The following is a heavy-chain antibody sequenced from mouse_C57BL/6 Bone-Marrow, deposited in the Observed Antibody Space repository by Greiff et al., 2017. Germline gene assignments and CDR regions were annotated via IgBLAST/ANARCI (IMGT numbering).Heavy chain of an antibody. CDR3: AQTTVVGPYAMDY. J-gene: IGHJ4*01. CDR2: SYWDDDT. V-gene: IGHV8-12*01. Sequence: QVTLKESGPGILQSSQTLSLTCSFSGFSLSPSGMGVSWIRQPSGKGLEWLAHSYWDDDTRYNPSLKSRLTISTDTSRNQVFLKITSVDTADTATYYCAQTTVVGPYAMDYWGQGTSVTVSS. CDR1: GFSLSPSGMG. D-gene: IGHD1-1*01.